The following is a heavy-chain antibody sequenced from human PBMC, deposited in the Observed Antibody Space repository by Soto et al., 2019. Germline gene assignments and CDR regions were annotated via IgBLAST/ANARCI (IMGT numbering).Heavy chain of an antibody. CDR1: GFSLRNSGVG. CDR2: IYWDDDK. V-gene: IGHV2-5*02. Sequence: QITLKESGPTLVKPTQTLTLTCTFSGFSLRNSGVGVGWIRQPPGKSLEWLALIYWDDDKRYSPSLKSRLTITKDTYKNQVVLTMTNTDPVDTATYYWAHLTAGGFYFDLWGQGTLVTVSS. J-gene: IGHJ4*02. D-gene: IGHD2-21*02. CDR3: AHLTAGGFYFDL.